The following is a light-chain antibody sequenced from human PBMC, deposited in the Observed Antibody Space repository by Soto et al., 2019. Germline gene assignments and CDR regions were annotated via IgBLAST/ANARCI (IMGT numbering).Light chain of an antibody. CDR1: SNDVGGYNY. J-gene: IGLJ3*02. V-gene: IGLV2-8*01. Sequence: QSVLTQPPSASGSPGQSVTISCTGTSNDVGGYNYVSWYQQYPGKAPKLMIYEVTKRPSGVPDRFSGSKTGNTASLTVSGLQAEDEADYYCSSRAGSNVVFGGGTKLTVL. CDR2: EVT. CDR3: SSRAGSNVV.